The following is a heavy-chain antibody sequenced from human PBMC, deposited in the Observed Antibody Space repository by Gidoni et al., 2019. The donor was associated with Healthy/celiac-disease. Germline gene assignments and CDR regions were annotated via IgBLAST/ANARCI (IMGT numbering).Heavy chain of an antibody. CDR3: ARVVVASGGEWFDP. Sequence: EVQLVESGGGLVKPGGSLRLSCAASGFTFSSYSMNWVRQAPGKGLEWVSSISSSSSYIYYADSVKGRFTISRDNAKNSLYLQMNSLRAEDTAVYYCARVVVASGGEWFDPWGQGTLVTVSS. D-gene: IGHD2-21*01. V-gene: IGHV3-21*01. CDR2: ISSSSSYI. J-gene: IGHJ5*02. CDR1: GFTFSSYS.